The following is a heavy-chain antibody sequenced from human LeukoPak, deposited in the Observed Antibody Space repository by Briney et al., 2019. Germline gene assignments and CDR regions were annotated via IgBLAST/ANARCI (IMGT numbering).Heavy chain of an antibody. V-gene: IGHV4-34*01. J-gene: IGHJ4*02. CDR1: GGSLSGYY. CDR2: INRSGSP. Sequence: SETLSLTYAVFGGSLSGYYWSWIRQPPGKGLEWIAEINRSGSPNYNPSLKSRVTISVDTSKNQFSLKLSSVTAADTAVYYCARGPADYNKLKPGGRDGYKYKSERTPFDYWGQGTLVTVSS. D-gene: IGHD5-24*01. CDR3: ARGPADYNKLKPGGRDGYKYKSERTPFDY.